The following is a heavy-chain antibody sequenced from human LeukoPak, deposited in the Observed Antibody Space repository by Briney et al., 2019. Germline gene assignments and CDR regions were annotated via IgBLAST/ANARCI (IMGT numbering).Heavy chain of an antibody. CDR3: AKDLDYYDSLEAFDI. Sequence: GGSLRLSCAASGFTFSSYAMSWVRQAPGKGLEWVSAISGSGGSTYYAYSVKGRFTISRDNSKNTLYLQMNSLRAEDTAVYYCAKDLDYYDSLEAFDIWGQGTMVTVSS. CDR1: GFTFSSYA. J-gene: IGHJ3*02. CDR2: ISGSGGST. V-gene: IGHV3-23*01. D-gene: IGHD3-22*01.